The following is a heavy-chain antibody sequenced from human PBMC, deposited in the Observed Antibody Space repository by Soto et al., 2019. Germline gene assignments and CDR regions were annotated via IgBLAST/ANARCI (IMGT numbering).Heavy chain of an antibody. J-gene: IGHJ4*02. D-gene: IGHD3-16*02. CDR1: GYTLTNYY. V-gene: IGHV1-46*01. Sequence: ASVKVSCKASGYTLTNYYMHWVRQAPGQGLEWMGIINPSGGSTAYPQKFQGRVTMTRDTSTSTVYMKLNSLRSEDTALYYCARADDYIWGSYRFFDYWGQGTLVTVSS. CDR2: INPSGGST. CDR3: ARADDYIWGSYRFFDY.